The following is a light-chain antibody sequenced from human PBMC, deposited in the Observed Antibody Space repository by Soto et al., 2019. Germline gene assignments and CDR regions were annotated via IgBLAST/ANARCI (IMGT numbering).Light chain of an antibody. J-gene: IGLJ1*01. Sequence: QPASVSGSPGQSITISCTGTSSGVGSYNFVSWYQQLPGKAPKLMIYEVSNRPSGVSNRFSGSKSGNTASLTISGLQAEDEADYYCSSYTTSSNYVFGSGTKVTVL. V-gene: IGLV2-14*01. CDR2: EVS. CDR1: SSGVGSYNF. CDR3: SSYTTSSNYV.